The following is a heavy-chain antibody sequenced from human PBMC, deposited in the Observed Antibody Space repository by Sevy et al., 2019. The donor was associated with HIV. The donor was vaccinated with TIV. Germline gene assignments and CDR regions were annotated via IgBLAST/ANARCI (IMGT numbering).Heavy chain of an antibody. D-gene: IGHD3-10*01. J-gene: IGHJ4*02. CDR1: GFTFSNAW. Sequence: GESLKISCAASGFTFSNAWMSWVRQAPGKGLEWVGRIKSKTDGGTTDYAAPVKGRFTISRDDSKNTLYLQMNSLKTEDTAVYYCTEGSYGSGKGWGQGTLVTFSS. CDR2: IKSKTDGGTT. V-gene: IGHV3-15*01. CDR3: TEGSYGSGKG.